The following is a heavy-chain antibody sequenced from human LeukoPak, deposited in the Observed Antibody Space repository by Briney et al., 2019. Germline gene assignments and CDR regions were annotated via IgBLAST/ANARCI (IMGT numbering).Heavy chain of an antibody. J-gene: IGHJ5*02. V-gene: IGHV3-23*01. CDR2: ISGSGGST. CDR1: GFTFSSYA. D-gene: IGHD3-22*01. Sequence: PGGSLRLSCAASGFTFSSYAMSWVRQAPGKGLEWVSAISGSGGSTYYADSVKGRFTISRDNSKNTLYLQMNSLRAEDTAVYYCAKLSSNYDSSGHNWFDPWGQGTQVTVSS. CDR3: AKLSSNYDSSGHNWFDP.